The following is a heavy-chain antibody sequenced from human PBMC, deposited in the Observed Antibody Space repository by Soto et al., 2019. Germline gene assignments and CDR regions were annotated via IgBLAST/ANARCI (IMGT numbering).Heavy chain of an antibody. CDR2: ISASGGST. Sequence: EVQLLESGGGLEQPGESLRLSCAASGFTFTNYAMIWVRQAPGKGLEWVSTISASGGSTYYVDSVKGRFSISRDNSKNTLYMQMSSLRAEDTAVYFCANDQHSPAHDYWGQGTLVTVSS. CDR3: ANDQHSPAHDY. V-gene: IGHV3-23*01. D-gene: IGHD3-3*02. J-gene: IGHJ4*02. CDR1: GFTFTNYA.